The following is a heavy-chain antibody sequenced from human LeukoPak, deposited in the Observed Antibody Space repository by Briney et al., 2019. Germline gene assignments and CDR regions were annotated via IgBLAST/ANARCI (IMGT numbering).Heavy chain of an antibody. V-gene: IGHV4-4*07. CDR2: IYTSGST. D-gene: IGHD6-19*01. CDR1: GGSISSYY. CDR3: AGRSGWYFYYFDY. Sequence: SETLSLTCTVSGGSISSYYWSWIRQPAGKGLEWIGRIYTSGSTNYNPSLKSRVTITIDTSKNQFSLMLSSVTAADTAVYYCAGRSGWYFYYFDYWGQGTLVTVSS. J-gene: IGHJ4*02.